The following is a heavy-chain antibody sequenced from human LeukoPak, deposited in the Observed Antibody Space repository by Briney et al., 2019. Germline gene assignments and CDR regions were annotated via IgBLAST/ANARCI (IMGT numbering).Heavy chain of an antibody. CDR1: GGSFSGYY. CDR2: INHSGST. J-gene: IGHJ3*02. D-gene: IGHD4-17*01. V-gene: IGHV4-34*01. CDR3: AGAGDYDDGAFDI. Sequence: SETLSRTCAVSGGSFSGYYWRWIRQPPGKGLEWIGEINHSGSTSYNPSLKSRVTISVDTSKNQFSLKLSSVTAADTAVYYCAGAGDYDDGAFDIWGRGTMVTVSS.